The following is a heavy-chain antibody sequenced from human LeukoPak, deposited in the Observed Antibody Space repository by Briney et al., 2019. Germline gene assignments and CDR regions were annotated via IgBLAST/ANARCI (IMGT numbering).Heavy chain of an antibody. J-gene: IGHJ6*02. V-gene: IGHV3-30*03. CDR2: ISYDGSNK. Sequence: PGGSLRLSCAASGFTFSSYSMNWVRQAPGKGLEWVAVISYDGSNKYYADSVKGRFTISRDNSKNTLYLQMNSLRAEDTAVYYCAREPWLGDYEDRLNLLLHDYYYGMDVWGQGTTVTVSS. D-gene: IGHD4-17*01. CDR1: GFTFSSYS. CDR3: AREPWLGDYEDRLNLLLHDYYYGMDV.